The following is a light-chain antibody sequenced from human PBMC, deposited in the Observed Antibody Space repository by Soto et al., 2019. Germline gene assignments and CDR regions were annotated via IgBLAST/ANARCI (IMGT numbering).Light chain of an antibody. Sequence: QSALTQPPSASGSPGQSVTISCTGTSSDVADYNYVSWCQQYPGKAPKLMIYEVSKRPSGVPDRFSGSKSGNTASLTVSGLQAEDEADYYCSSYAGSNNWVFGGGTKLTVL. CDR1: SSDVADYNY. V-gene: IGLV2-8*01. J-gene: IGLJ3*02. CDR2: EVS. CDR3: SSYAGSNNWV.